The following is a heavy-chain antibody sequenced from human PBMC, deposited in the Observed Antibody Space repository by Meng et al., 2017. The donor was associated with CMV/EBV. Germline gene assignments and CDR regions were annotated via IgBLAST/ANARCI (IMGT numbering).Heavy chain of an antibody. CDR1: GFTFSDYA. J-gene: IGHJ4*02. V-gene: IGHV3-23*01. CDR3: AKGSANSRPYCFDF. Sequence: GESLKISCASSGFTFSDYAMAWVRQAPGRGLEWVSAITGRGDDTYHADSVKGRLTISRDNSKSTLSLQMISLRAEDTAVYYCAKGSANSRPYCFDFWGRGTLVTVSS. D-gene: IGHD3-3*01. CDR2: ITGRGDDT.